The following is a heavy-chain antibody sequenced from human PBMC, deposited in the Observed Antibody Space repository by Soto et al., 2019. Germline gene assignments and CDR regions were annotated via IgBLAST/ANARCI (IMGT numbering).Heavy chain of an antibody. Sequence: SETLSLTCTVSGGSISNYYWGWIRQPPGKGLEWIGYVYYTGTTHFNPSLKSRVSMSVDTSKNQFSLKLTSATSADTAVYYCARAAAADYWGQGTLVTVSS. CDR2: VYYTGTT. D-gene: IGHD6-13*01. CDR1: GGSISNYY. J-gene: IGHJ4*02. V-gene: IGHV4-59*01. CDR3: ARAAAADY.